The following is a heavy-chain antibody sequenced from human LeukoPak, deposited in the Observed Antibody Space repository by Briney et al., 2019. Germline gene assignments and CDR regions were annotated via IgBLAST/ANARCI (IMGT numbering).Heavy chain of an antibody. CDR2: IKQDGSEK. V-gene: IGHV3-7*01. J-gene: IGHJ4*02. D-gene: IGHD3-3*01. Sequence: GSLRLSCVASGFRFNSYWMSWVRQAPGKGLEWVANIKQDGSEKYYLDSVKGRFTISRDNAKNSLYLQLNSLRVEDTAVYYCARQWSGYYTGYYFDYWGQGTLVTVSS. CDR3: ARQWSGYYTGYYFDY. CDR1: GFRFNSYW.